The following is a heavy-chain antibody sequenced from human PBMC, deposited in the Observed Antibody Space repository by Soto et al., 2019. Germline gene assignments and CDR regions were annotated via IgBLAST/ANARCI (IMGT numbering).Heavy chain of an antibody. D-gene: IGHD5-18*01. CDR2: IYSGGST. V-gene: IGHV3-66*01. J-gene: IGHJ4*02. CDR1: GFTVSSNY. CDR3: ARDYSSYGPFDY. Sequence: GGSLRLSCAASGFTVSSNYMSWVRQAPGKGLEWVSVIYSGGSTYYADSVKGRFTISRDNAKNSLYLQMNSLRAEDTAVYYCARDYSSYGPFDYWGQGTLVTVSS.